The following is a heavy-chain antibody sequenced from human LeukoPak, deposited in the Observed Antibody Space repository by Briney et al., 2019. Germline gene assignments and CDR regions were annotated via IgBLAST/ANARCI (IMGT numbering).Heavy chain of an antibody. CDR3: AKGDSGSYYKALDY. D-gene: IGHD3-10*01. J-gene: IGHJ4*02. CDR1: GFTLSSYG. V-gene: IGHV3-30*18. Sequence: PGRSLGLSCAVSGFTLSSYGIHWVRQAPGKGLVWVAVISSDESDKYYVDSVKGRFTISRDNTKNTLYLQMNSLRAEDTAVYYCAKGDSGSYYKALDYWGQGTLVTVSS. CDR2: ISSDESDK.